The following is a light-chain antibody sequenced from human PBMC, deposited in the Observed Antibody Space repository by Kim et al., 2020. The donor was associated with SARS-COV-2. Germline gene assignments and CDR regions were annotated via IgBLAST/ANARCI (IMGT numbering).Light chain of an antibody. Sequence: CLSARERVTLACRASQRVSNYLARNKQKAGQAARLLIYGASGRATDMPGRVSGSGSGTDFTLTISSLEPEEFAVYYCRLYGSSPTFGRGTKVDIK. J-gene: IGKJ1*01. CDR3: RLYGSSPT. CDR2: GAS. V-gene: IGKV3-20*01. CDR1: QRVSNY.